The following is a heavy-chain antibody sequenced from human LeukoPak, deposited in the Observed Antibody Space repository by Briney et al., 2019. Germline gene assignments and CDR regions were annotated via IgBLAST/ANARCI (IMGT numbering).Heavy chain of an antibody. D-gene: IGHD2-15*01. V-gene: IGHV3-30-3*01. CDR1: GFTFSSYA. J-gene: IGHJ6*02. Sequence: GGSLRLSCAASGFTFSSYAMHWVRQAPGKGLEWVAVISYDGSNKYYADSVKGRFTISRDNSKNTLYLQMNSLRAEDTAVYYCAKDLGYCSGGSCYPTYYYYGMDVWGQGTTVTVSS. CDR2: ISYDGSNK. CDR3: AKDLGYCSGGSCYPTYYYYGMDV.